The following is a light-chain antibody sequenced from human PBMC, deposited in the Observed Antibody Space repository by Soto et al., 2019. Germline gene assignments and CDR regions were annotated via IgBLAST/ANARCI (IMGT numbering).Light chain of an antibody. Sequence: EIGMTQSPATLSVSPGERATLSCRASQSVSDKLAWYQQKPGQAPRLLIYHASTRATGIPARFSGSGSGTEFTLTISSLQSEDFAVYYCQQYNNWPPWTFGQGTKVDVK. CDR2: HAS. CDR1: QSVSDK. J-gene: IGKJ1*01. CDR3: QQYNNWPPWT. V-gene: IGKV3-15*01.